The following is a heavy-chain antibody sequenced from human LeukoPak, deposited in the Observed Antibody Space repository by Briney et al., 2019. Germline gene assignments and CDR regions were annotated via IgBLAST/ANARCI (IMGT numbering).Heavy chain of an antibody. CDR2: IYYSGST. CDR1: GGSISSSSYY. J-gene: IGHJ3*02. Sequence: SETLSLTXTVSGGSISSSSYYWGWIRQPPGEGLEWTGSIYYSGSTYYNPSLKSRVTMSVDTSKNQFSLKLRSMTAADTAVYYCARAPVTVKDSFDIWGQGTMVTVSS. D-gene: IGHD4-11*01. V-gene: IGHV4-39*07. CDR3: ARAPVTVKDSFDI.